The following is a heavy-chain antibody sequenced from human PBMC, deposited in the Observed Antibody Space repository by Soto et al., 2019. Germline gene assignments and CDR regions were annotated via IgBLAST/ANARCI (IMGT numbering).Heavy chain of an antibody. J-gene: IGHJ5*02. CDR2: INPSGGST. CDR3: ARNYYTAMAKNWFDP. V-gene: IGHV1-46*01. Sequence: ASVKVSCKASGYTFTNYYMPWVRQAPGQGLEWMGIINPSGGSTSYAQKFQGRVTMTRDTSTSTVYMELSSLRSEDTAVYYCARNYYTAMAKNWFDPWGQGTLVTVSS. D-gene: IGHD5-18*01. CDR1: GYTFTNYY.